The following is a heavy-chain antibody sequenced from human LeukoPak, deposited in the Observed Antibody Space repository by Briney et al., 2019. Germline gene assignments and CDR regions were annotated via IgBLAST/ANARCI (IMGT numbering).Heavy chain of an antibody. J-gene: IGHJ4*02. Sequence: PGGSLRLSCAASGFTFSNYAMTWVRQAPGKGLQWVSVISGGGDSTYYADSVKGRFTISRDNSKNTLFLQMNSLRADDTAVYYCAKDLATPGTYFDYWGQGTLVTVSS. D-gene: IGHD6-13*01. V-gene: IGHV3-23*01. CDR3: AKDLATPGTYFDY. CDR1: GFTFSNYA. CDR2: ISGGGDST.